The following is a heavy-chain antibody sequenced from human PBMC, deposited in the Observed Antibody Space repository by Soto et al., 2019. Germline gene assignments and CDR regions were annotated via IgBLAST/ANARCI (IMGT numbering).Heavy chain of an antibody. V-gene: IGHV3-23*01. J-gene: IGHJ4*02. Sequence: GGSLRLSCAASGFTFSTYDMSWVRQAPWKGLEWVATIASSGRNADCADSVKGRFTISRDNSKNTLYLQMNSLIAEDTAVYYCAYRTGFDYWGQGALVTVSS. CDR3: AYRTGFDY. CDR1: GFTFSTYD. CDR2: IASSGRNA.